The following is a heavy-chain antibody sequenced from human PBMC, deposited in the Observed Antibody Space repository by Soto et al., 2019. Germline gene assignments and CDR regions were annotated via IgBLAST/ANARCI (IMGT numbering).Heavy chain of an antibody. Sequence: QVQLVQSGAEVKKPGASVKVSCKASGYTFTSYGISLVRQAPGQGLEWMGWISAYNGNTNYAQKLQGRVTMTTDTSTSTAYMELRSLRSDDTAVYYCARDTPSPQVVVVTAPFDPWGQGTLVTVSS. J-gene: IGHJ5*02. CDR2: ISAYNGNT. CDR1: GYTFTSYG. D-gene: IGHD2-21*02. CDR3: ARDTPSPQVVVVTAPFDP. V-gene: IGHV1-18*01.